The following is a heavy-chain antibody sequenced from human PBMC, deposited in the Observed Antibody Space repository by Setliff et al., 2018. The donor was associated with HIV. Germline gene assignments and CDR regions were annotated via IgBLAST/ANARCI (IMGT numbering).Heavy chain of an antibody. CDR3: ARVQMAYAAFDV. CDR2: IYYTGST. J-gene: IGHJ3*01. V-gene: IGHV4-39*07. Sequence: SETLSLTCSVSGGPMRSSSYYWGWIRQPPGKGLEWIGSIYYTGSTYSNPSLKSRLTISEDASKSQFSLTLRSVTAADTAVYYCARVQMAYAAFDVWGQGTMVTVSS. D-gene: IGHD4-17*01. CDR1: GGPMRSSSYY.